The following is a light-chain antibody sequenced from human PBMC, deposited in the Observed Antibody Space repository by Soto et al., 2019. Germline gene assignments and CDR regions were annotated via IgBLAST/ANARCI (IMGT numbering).Light chain of an antibody. V-gene: IGLV2-23*01. Sequence: QSVLTQPASVSGSPGQSITISCTGTSSDVGSYSLVSWYQQHPGKAPKLMIYEGSKRPSGVSNRFSGSKSGNTASLTISGLQAEDEADYYCCSYAGTDTYVFGTGTQLTVL. CDR1: SSDVGSYSL. CDR2: EGS. J-gene: IGLJ7*01. CDR3: CSYAGTDTYV.